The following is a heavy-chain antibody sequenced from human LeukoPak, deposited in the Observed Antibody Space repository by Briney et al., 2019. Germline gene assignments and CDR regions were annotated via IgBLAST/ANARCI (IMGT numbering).Heavy chain of an antibody. CDR2: IYHRGST. D-gene: IGHD2-15*01. J-gene: IGHJ4*02. Sequence: SQTLSLTRAVSGVSLCCGGYSRSSIRQPPGAGLEWIRYIYHRGSTYYNPSLKSRVTISVDRSKSQYSLKLSSVAAADAAVYYCARINGRVSDYGGQGTLVTVSS. CDR3: ARINGRVSDY. CDR1: GVSLCCGGYS. V-gene: IGHV4-30-2*01.